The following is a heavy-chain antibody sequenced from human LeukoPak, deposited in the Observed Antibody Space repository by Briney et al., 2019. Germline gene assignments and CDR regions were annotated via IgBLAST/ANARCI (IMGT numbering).Heavy chain of an antibody. J-gene: IGHJ3*02. CDR1: GGSFSGYY. CDR2: INHSGST. D-gene: IGHD1-1*01. V-gene: IGHV4-34*01. Sequence: PSETLSLTCAVYGGSFSGYYWSRIRQPPGKGLEWIGEINHSGSTNYNPSLKSRVTISVDTSKNQFSLKLSSVTAADTAVYYCALTGQNDAFDIWGQGTMVTVSS. CDR3: ALTGQNDAFDI.